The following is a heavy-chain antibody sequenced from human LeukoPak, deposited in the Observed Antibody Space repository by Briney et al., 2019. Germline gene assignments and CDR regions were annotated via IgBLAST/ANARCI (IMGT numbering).Heavy chain of an antibody. Sequence: ASVKVSCKASGYTFTSYGVTWVRLAPGQGLEWMGWISVYSGNTKYAQKVQGRVTMTTNTSKSTPYLEVSILNSDDTAVYYCARNSSSLYGGDYYSLDVWGLGTTVIVSS. V-gene: IGHV1-18*01. CDR2: ISVYSGNT. CDR3: ARNSSSLYGGDYYSLDV. CDR1: GYTFTSYG. D-gene: IGHD6-13*01. J-gene: IGHJ6*02.